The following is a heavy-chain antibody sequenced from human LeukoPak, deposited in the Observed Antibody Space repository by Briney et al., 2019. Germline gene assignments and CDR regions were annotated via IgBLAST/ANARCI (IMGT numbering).Heavy chain of an antibody. CDR1: GFTFSSYG. J-gene: IGHJ6*03. CDR2: ISYDGSNK. D-gene: IGHD1-1*01. CDR3: AKEGYNWNDGRYMDV. V-gene: IGHV3-30*18. Sequence: WRSLRLSCAASGFTFSSYGMHWVRQAPGKGLEWVAVISYDGSNKYYADSVKGRFTISRDNSKNTLYLQMNSLRAEDTAVYYCAKEGYNWNDGRYMDVWGKGTTVTVSS.